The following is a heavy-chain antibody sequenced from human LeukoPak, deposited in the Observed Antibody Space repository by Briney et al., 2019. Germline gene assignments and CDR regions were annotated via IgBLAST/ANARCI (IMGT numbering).Heavy chain of an antibody. CDR1: GFTFSSYG. D-gene: IGHD1-26*01. Sequence: GRSLRLSCAASGFTFSSYGMHWVRQAPGKGLEWVAVIWYDGSNKYYADSVKGRLTISRDNSKNTLYLQMNSLRAEDTAVYYCAKPYSGSYKYYFDYWGQGTLVTVSS. J-gene: IGHJ4*02. CDR2: IWYDGSNK. V-gene: IGHV3-33*06. CDR3: AKPYSGSYKYYFDY.